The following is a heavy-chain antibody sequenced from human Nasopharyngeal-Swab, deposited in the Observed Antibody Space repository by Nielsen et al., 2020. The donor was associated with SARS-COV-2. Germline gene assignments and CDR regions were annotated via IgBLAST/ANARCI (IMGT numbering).Heavy chain of an antibody. Sequence: GGSLRLSCAASGFTFSSYAMSWVRQAPGKGLEWVSGVSGSGGTTQYADSVKGRFTISRDNSKNKLYLQMHSLRVEDTAVYYCAKDRYCSGGACYFSGFDYWGLGTLVTVSS. V-gene: IGHV3-23*01. D-gene: IGHD2-15*01. CDR1: GFTFSSYA. CDR2: VSGSGGTT. J-gene: IGHJ4*02. CDR3: AKDRYCSGGACYFSGFDY.